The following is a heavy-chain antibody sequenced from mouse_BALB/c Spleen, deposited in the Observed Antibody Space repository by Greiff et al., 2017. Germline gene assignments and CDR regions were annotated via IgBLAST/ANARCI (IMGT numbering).Heavy chain of an antibody. CDR3: AREGRYDVGGY. J-gene: IGHJ2*01. CDR2: ISSGGST. D-gene: IGHD2-14*01. CDR1: GFTFSSYA. V-gene: IGHV5-6-5*01. Sequence: EVKLQESGGGLVKPGGSLKLSCAASGFTFSSYAMSWVRQTPEKRLEWVASISSGGSTYYPDSVKGRFTISRDNARNILYLQMSSLRSEDTAMYYCAREGRYDVGGYWGQGTTLTVSS.